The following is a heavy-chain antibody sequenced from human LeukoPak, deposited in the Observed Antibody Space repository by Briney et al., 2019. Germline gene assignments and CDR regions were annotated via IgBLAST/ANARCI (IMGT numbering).Heavy chain of an antibody. Sequence: PAGSLRLSCAASGGTLSGYWMSWVRQAPGKGLEWVARLHADGIERYFVDSVKGRFTISRDNAKNSLYLQMYSLRLDDTAVYYCARGGYSFDYLGQGTLVTVSS. V-gene: IGHV3-7*01. J-gene: IGHJ4*02. D-gene: IGHD5-12*01. CDR3: ARGGYSFDY. CDR1: GGTLSGYW. CDR2: LHADGIER.